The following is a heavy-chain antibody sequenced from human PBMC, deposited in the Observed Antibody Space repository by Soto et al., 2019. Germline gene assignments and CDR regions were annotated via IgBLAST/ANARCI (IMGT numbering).Heavy chain of an antibody. CDR1: GFTLNTYS. Sequence: EVKMVESGGGLVQPGGSLSLSCEVSGFTLNTYSMNWVRQAPGKGLEWVSFITSSGSTTYYADSVKGRFTVSRDNVKNSLFLQMNSLRDEDTAVYYCARVAIASGGVIAVTYALDVW. V-gene: IGHV3-48*02. CDR2: ITSSGSTT. D-gene: IGHD3-16*02. J-gene: IGHJ6*01. CDR3: ARVAIASGGVIAVTYALDV.